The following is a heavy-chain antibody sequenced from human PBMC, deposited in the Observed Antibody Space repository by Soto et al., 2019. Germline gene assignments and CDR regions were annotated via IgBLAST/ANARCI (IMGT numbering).Heavy chain of an antibody. CDR3: ARGSPYSGYAW. J-gene: IGHJ4*02. CDR2: INHSGST. V-gene: IGHV4-34*01. CDR1: GGSLSGYY. D-gene: IGHD5-12*01. Sequence: QVQLQQWGAGLLKPSETLSLTCAVYGGSLSGYYWSWIRQPPGKGLEWIGEINHSGSTNYNPSLKSXXTXSXXTSKNQFSLKLSSVTAADTAVYYCARGSPYSGYAWWGQGTLVTVSS.